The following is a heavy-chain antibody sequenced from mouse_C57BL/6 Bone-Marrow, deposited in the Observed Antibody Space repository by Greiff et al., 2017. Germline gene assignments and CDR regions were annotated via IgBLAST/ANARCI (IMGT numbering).Heavy chain of an antibody. Sequence: LQESGAELVRPGASVTLSCKASGYTFTDYEMHWVKQTPVHGLEWIGAIYLETGGTAYNQKFKGKAILTADKSSSTAYMELRSLTSEDSAVYYCTANDYWGQGTTLTVSS. CDR3: TANDY. CDR1: GYTFTDYE. J-gene: IGHJ2*01. V-gene: IGHV1-15*01. CDR2: IYLETGGT.